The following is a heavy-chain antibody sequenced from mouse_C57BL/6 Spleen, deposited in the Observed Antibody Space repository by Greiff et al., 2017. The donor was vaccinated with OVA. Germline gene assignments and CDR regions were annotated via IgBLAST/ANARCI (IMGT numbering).Heavy chain of an antibody. CDR2: IDPETGGT. CDR1: GYTFTDYD. J-gene: IGHJ2*01. V-gene: IGHV1-15*01. Sequence: LVESGAELVRPGASVTLSCKASGYTFTDYDMHWVKQTPVHGLEWIGAIDPETGGTAYNQKFKGKAILTADKSSSTAYMELRSLTSEDSAVYYCTRRNGNYLYYFDYWGQGTTLTVSS. D-gene: IGHD2-1*01. CDR3: TRRNGNYLYYFDY.